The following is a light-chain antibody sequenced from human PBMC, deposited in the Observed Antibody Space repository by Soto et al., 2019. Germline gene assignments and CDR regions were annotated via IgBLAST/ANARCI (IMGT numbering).Light chain of an antibody. V-gene: IGLV4-69*01. J-gene: IGLJ2*01. CDR3: QPWCTGIHVV. CDR1: SGHSSYA. Sequence: QLVLTQSPSASASLGASVKLTCTLSSGHSSYAIAWQQQQPEKGPRYLMKLNSDGSHSKGDGIPDRFSGSSSGAERYLTISSLQSEEEADYYCQPWCTGIHVVFGGGTQLTVL. CDR2: LNSDGSH.